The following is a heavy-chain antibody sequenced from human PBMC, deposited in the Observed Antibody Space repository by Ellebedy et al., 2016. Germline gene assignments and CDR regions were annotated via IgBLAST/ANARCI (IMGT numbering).Heavy chain of an antibody. CDR2: ISAYNGNT. J-gene: IGHJ5*02. CDR3: ARAPNWRAAAEGGNRWWFDP. CDR1: GYAFTSYG. Sequence: ASVKVSCKASGYAFTSYGISWVRQAPGQGLEWMGWISAYNGNTNYAQKLQGRVTMTTDTSASTAYMELSSLRSEDTAVYYCARAPNWRAAAEGGNRWWFDPWGQGTLVTVSS. D-gene: IGHD6-13*01. V-gene: IGHV1-18*04.